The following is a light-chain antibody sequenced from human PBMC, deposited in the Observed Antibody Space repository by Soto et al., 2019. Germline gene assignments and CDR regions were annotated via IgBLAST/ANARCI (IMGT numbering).Light chain of an antibody. V-gene: IGLV2-14*01. Sequence: QSALTQPASVSGSPGQSITISCTGTSSDVGAYNYVSWYQQHPGKAPKLMIYDVGNRPSGVSNRFSGSKSDNAASLTISGLQAEDASDYYCSSYAGSGSYVFGTGTKLTVL. CDR3: SSYAGSGSYV. CDR2: DVG. J-gene: IGLJ1*01. CDR1: SSDVGAYNY.